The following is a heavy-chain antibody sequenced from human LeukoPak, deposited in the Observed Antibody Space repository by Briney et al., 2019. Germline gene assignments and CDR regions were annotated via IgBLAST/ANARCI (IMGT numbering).Heavy chain of an antibody. CDR2: IGAYNGNT. CDR1: GGTFISYA. V-gene: IGHV1-18*01. D-gene: IGHD6-13*01. CDR3: ARGMIAAAGATFDY. Sequence: ASVKASCKASGGTFISYAISWVRQAPGQGLEWMGWIGAYNGNTNYAQKLQGRVTMTTDTSTSTAYMELRSLRSDDTAVYYCARGMIAAAGATFDYWGQGTLVTVSS. J-gene: IGHJ4*02.